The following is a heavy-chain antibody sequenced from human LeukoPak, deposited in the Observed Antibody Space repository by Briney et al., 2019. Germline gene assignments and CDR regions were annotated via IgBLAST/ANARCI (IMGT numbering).Heavy chain of an antibody. CDR2: INPSGGST. V-gene: IGHV1-46*01. D-gene: IGHD3-16*01. Sequence: GASVKVSCKASGGTFSSYAISWVRQAPGQGLEWMGIINPSGGSTSYAQKFQGRVTMTRDTSTSTVYMELSSLRSEDTAVYYCAREGEIGNWFDPWGQGTLVTVSS. CDR1: GGTFSSYA. J-gene: IGHJ5*02. CDR3: AREGEIGNWFDP.